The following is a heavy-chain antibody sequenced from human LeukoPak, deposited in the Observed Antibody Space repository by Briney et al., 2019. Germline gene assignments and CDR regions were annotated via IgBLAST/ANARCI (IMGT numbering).Heavy chain of an antibody. CDR1: GGSISSSNW. Sequence: SETLSLTCAVSGGSISSSNWWSWVRQPPGKGLEWIGEIYHSGSTNYNPSLKSRVTISVDKSKNQFSLKLSSGTAADTAVYYCARTPDGPSRRGNFDYWGQGTLVTVSS. CDR3: ARTPDGPSRRGNFDY. J-gene: IGHJ4*02. D-gene: IGHD1-14*01. CDR2: IYHSGST. V-gene: IGHV4-4*02.